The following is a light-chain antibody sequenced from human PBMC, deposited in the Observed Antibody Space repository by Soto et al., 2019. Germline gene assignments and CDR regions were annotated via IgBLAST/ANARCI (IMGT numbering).Light chain of an antibody. CDR2: TAS. V-gene: IGKV3-20*01. J-gene: IGKJ1*01. CDR3: QQYSRAPIT. Sequence: EIVLTQSPATLSVSPGERATLSCRASQSVGSGLSWYQQKPGQAPRLLIYTASRRATGIPDRFSGSGSGTDFTLTISRLEPEDSAVYYCQQYSRAPITFGQGTKVDIK. CDR1: QSVGSG.